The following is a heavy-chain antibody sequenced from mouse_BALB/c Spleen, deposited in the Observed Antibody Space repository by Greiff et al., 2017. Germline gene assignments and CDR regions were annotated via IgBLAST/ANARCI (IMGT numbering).Heavy chain of an antibody. D-gene: IGHD1-1*01. J-gene: IGHJ1*01. CDR3: ASFGYYGSSYWYFDV. CDR1: GYSITSGYY. Sequence: EVQLQQSGPGLVKPSQSLSLTCSVTGYSITSGYYWNWIRQFPGNKLEWMGYISYDGSNNYNPSLKNRTSITRDTSKNQFFLKLNSVTTEDTATYYCASFGYYGSSYWYFDVWGAGTTVTVSS. CDR2: ISYDGSN. V-gene: IGHV3-6*02.